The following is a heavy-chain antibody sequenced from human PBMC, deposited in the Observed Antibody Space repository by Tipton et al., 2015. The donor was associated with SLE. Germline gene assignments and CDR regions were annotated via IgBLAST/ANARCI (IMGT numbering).Heavy chain of an antibody. CDR3: ARVSRFLEWLPLDY. V-gene: IGHV4-30-4*01. D-gene: IGHD3-3*01. Sequence: TLYLTCTVSGGSISSGDYYWSWIRQPPGKGLEWIGYIYYSGSTYYNPSLRSRVTISVDTSKNQFSLKLSSVTAADTAVYYCARVSRFLEWLPLDYWGQGTLVTVSS. CDR2: IYYSGST. J-gene: IGHJ4*02. CDR1: GGSISSGDYY.